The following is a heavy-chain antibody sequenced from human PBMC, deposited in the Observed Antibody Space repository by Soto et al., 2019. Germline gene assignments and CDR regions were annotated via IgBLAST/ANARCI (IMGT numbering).Heavy chain of an antibody. V-gene: IGHV5-10-1*01. Sequence: GASLKISCKGSGYSFTSYWISWVRQMPGKGLEWMGRIDPSDSYTNYSPSFQGHVTISADKSISTAYLQWSSLKASDTAMYYCASRKEYSSSSSPYYYGMDVWGQGTTVTVSS. CDR1: GYSFTSYW. D-gene: IGHD6-6*01. CDR3: ASRKEYSSSSSPYYYGMDV. J-gene: IGHJ6*02. CDR2: IDPSDSYT.